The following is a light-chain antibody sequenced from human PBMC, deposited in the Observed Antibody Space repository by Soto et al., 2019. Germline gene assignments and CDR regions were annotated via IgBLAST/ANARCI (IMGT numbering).Light chain of an antibody. J-gene: IGKJ4*01. CDR1: QSVLYSSNNKNY. Sequence: DIVMTQSPDSLAVSLGERATINCKSSQSVLYSSNNKNYLAWYQQKPGQPPKLLIYWASTRESGVPDRFSGSGSGTDFTLTISSLQAEDVAVYYCQQYYETPLTFGGGTTVEIK. CDR2: WAS. CDR3: QQYYETPLT. V-gene: IGKV4-1*01.